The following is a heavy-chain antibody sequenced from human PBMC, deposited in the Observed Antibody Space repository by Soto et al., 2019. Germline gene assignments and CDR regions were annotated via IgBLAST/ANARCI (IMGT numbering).Heavy chain of an antibody. D-gene: IGHD6-13*01. V-gene: IGHV4-38-2*01. J-gene: IGHJ4*02. Sequence: LSLTFDVSGXSITSGYYWGFIRQPPGKGLEWMGSFYHTGSTYYNPSLKSRVTISVDTSTNQFSLKLTSVTAADTAVYYCARGGPYSSSLYYFDYWGQGTLVTVSS. CDR2: FYHTGST. CDR1: GXSITSGYY. CDR3: ARGGPYSSSLYYFDY.